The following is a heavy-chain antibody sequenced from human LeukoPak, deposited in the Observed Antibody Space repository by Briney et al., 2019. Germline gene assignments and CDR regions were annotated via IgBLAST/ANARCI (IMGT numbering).Heavy chain of an antibody. CDR3: ARSAGTRYYFDY. CDR2: IYYSGST. V-gene: IGHV4-31*03. Sequence: SETLSLTCTVSGGSISSGGYYWSWIRQHPGKGLEWIGHIYYSGSTYYNPSLKSRVTISVDTSKNQFSLKLSSVTAADTAVCYCARSAGTRYYFDYWGQGTLVTVSS. CDR1: GGSISSGGYY. J-gene: IGHJ4*02. D-gene: IGHD1/OR15-1a*01.